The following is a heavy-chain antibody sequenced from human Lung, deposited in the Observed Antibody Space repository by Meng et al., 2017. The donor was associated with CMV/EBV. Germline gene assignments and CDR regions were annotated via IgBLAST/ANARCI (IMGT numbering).Heavy chain of an antibody. Sequence: GGSLRLXCAGSGFTISNAKISWVRQAPGKGLEWVARIKPTTEHETIDYAAPVEGRFTISRDDSRNTVYLQMNSLKSEDTAVYFCTTVNWNYDDYWGQGTLVTVSS. J-gene: IGHJ4*02. D-gene: IGHD1-1*01. CDR2: IKPTTEHETI. CDR1: GFTISNAK. V-gene: IGHV3-15*01. CDR3: TTVNWNYDDY.